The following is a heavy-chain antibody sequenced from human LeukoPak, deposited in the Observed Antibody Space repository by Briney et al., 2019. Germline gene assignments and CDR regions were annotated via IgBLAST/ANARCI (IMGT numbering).Heavy chain of an antibody. J-gene: IGHJ4*02. CDR2: INAGNGNT. D-gene: IGHD5-18*01. CDR1: GYTFTSYA. CDR3: AHDGGYSYGYGY. Sequence: GASVKVSCKASGYTFTSYAMHWVRQAPGQRLEWMGWINAGNGNTKYSQKFQGRVTITRDTSASTAYMELSSLRSEDTAVYYCAHDGGYSYGYGYWGQGTLVTVSS. V-gene: IGHV1-3*01.